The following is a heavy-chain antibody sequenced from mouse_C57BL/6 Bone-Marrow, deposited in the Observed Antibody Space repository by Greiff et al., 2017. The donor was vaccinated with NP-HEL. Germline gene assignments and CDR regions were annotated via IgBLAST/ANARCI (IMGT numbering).Heavy chain of an antibody. J-gene: IGHJ4*01. CDR1: GFTFSSYA. CDR2: ISDGGSYT. CDR3: ANLRDYYAMDY. V-gene: IGHV5-4*01. Sequence: EVQRVESGGGLVKPGGSLKLSCAASGFTFSSYAMSWVRQTPEKRLEWVATISDGGSYTYYPDNVKGRFTISRDNAKNNLYLQMSHLKSEDTAMYYCANLRDYYAMDYWGQGTSVTVSS. D-gene: IGHD1-1*01.